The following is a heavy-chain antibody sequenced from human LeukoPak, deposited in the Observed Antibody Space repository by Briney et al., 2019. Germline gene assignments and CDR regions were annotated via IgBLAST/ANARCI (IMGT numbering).Heavy chain of an antibody. V-gene: IGHV4-39*01. CDR2: IYFSGST. Sequence: SETLSLTCTVSGGSISYSNSYWGWIRQPPGKGLEWIGNIYFSGSTYYNPSLKSRVTISVDTSKNQFSLKLSSVTAADTAVYYCASKDYVWGSYRYGYYYMDVWGKGTTVTISS. J-gene: IGHJ6*03. CDR1: GGSISYSNSY. D-gene: IGHD3-16*02. CDR3: ASKDYVWGSYRYGYYYMDV.